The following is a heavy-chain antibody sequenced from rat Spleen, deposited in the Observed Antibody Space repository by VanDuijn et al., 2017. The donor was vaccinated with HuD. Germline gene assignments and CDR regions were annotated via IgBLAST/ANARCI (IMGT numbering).Heavy chain of an antibody. CDR1: GFTFSDYY. D-gene: IGHD1-1*01. CDR2: ISYDGGST. V-gene: IGHV5-20*01. J-gene: IGHJ2*01. Sequence: EVQLVESDGGLVQPGRSLKLSCAASGFTFSDYYMAWVRQAPTKGLEWVASISYDGGSTYYRDSVKGRFTNSRDNAKSSLYLQMDSLRSEDTATYYCKTTITTANYFDYWGQGVMVTVSS. CDR3: KTTITTANYFDY.